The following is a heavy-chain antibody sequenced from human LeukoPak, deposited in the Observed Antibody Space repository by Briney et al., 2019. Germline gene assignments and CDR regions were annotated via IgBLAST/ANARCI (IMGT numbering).Heavy chain of an antibody. CDR2: IYTSGST. J-gene: IGHJ4*02. D-gene: IGHD6-19*01. CDR3: ASGYSSGWYFGLFDY. CDR1: GGSISSGDYY. Sequence: PSETLSLTCTVSGGSISSGDYYWSWIRQPAGKGLEWIGRIYTSGSTNYNPSLKSRVTMSVDTSKNQFSLKLSSVTAADTAVYYCASGYSSGWYFGLFDYWGQGTLVTVSS. V-gene: IGHV4-61*02.